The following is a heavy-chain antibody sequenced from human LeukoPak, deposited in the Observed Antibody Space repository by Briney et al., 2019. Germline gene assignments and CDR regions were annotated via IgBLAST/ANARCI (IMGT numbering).Heavy chain of an antibody. D-gene: IGHD3-22*01. Sequence: SETLSLTCAVSGYFISSGHYWAWVRQPPGEGLEWIGSIYHSGNTYYNPSLKSRVSISVDTSKNQFSLKLTSMTAADTAVYYCARDLRYYFDSSGYFYLGFDYWGKGTLVTVSS. V-gene: IGHV4-38-2*02. J-gene: IGHJ4*02. CDR3: ARDLRYYFDSSGYFYLGFDY. CDR1: GYFISSGHY. CDR2: IYHSGNT.